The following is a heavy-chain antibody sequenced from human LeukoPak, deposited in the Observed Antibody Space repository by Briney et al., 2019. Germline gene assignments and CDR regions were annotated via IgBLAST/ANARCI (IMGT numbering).Heavy chain of an antibody. J-gene: IGHJ3*01. CDR3: ARERGTPLYAFDV. D-gene: IGHD2-15*01. CDR2: IIPIFGTA. Sequence: SVKVSCKASGGTFSSYAISWVRQAAGQGLEWMGGIIPIFGTANYAQKFQGRVTITTYESTSTAYMELSSLRSEDTAVYYCARERGTPLYAFDVWGQGTMVTVSS. V-gene: IGHV1-69*05. CDR1: GGTFSSYA.